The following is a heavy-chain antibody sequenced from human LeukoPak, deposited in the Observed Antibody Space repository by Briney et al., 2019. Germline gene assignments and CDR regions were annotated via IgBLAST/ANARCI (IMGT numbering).Heavy chain of an antibody. CDR3: ARIRYSSGWYDFDY. Sequence: SGPALVKPTQTLTLTCTFSGFSLSTSGVRVSWIRQPPGKALEWLARIEWDDDKFYSTSLKTRLTISKDTSKNQVVLTMTNMDPVDTATYYCARIRYSSGWYDFDYWGQGTLVTVSS. D-gene: IGHD6-19*01. CDR1: GFSLSTSGVR. V-gene: IGHV2-70*04. J-gene: IGHJ4*02. CDR2: IEWDDDK.